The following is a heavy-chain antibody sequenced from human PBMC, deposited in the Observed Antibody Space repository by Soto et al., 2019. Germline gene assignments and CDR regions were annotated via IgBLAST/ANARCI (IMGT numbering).Heavy chain of an antibody. V-gene: IGHV4-39*01. D-gene: IGHD6-19*01. J-gene: IGHJ4*02. CDR1: GGSISSSSYY. Sequence: TLSLTCTVSGGSISSSSYYWGWIRQPPGKGLEWIGSIYYSGSTYYNPSLKSRVTISVDTSKNQFSLKLSSVTAADTAVYYCALEGYSSGWYDYWGQGTLVTVSS. CDR3: ALEGYSSGWYDY. CDR2: IYYSGST.